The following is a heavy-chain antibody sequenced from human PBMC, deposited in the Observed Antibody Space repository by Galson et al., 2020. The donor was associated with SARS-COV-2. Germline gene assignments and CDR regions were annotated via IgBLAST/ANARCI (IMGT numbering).Heavy chain of an antibody. Sequence: SETLSLTCTVSGGSISSGGYYWSWIRQHPGKGLEWIGYIYYSGSTYYNPSLKSRVTISVDTSKNQFSLKLSSVTAADTAVYYCARVEVDTAMVDYWGQGTLVTVSS. D-gene: IGHD5-18*01. CDR2: IYYSGST. CDR1: GGSISSGGYY. CDR3: ARVEVDTAMVDY. V-gene: IGHV4-31*03. J-gene: IGHJ4*02.